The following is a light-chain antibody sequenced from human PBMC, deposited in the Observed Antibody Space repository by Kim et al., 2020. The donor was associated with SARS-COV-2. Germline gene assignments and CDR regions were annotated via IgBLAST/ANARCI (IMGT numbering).Light chain of an antibody. CDR1: SDINVGNYN. J-gene: IGLJ3*02. CDR3: MIWPSMGV. V-gene: IGLV5-37*01. Sequence: QPVLTQPPSSSASPGESARLTCTLPSDINVGNYNIYWYQQKPGSPPRYLLYYYSDSDKGQGSANTGILLISGLQSEDEADYYCMIWPSMGVFGGGT. CDR2: YYSDSDK.